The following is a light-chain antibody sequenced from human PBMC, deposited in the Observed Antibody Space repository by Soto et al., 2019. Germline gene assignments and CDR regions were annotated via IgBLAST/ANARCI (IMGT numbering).Light chain of an antibody. Sequence: QSVLTQPPSVSGAPGQRVTISCTGSSSNIGAGYDVHWYQQLPGTAPKLLIYGNSNRPSGVPDRFSGSKSGTSASLAMTGLQAEDDVDYYCQSYDSSLSGYVVFGGGTKLTVL. CDR1: SSNIGAGYD. V-gene: IGLV1-40*01. CDR3: QSYDSSLSGYVV. J-gene: IGLJ2*01. CDR2: GNS.